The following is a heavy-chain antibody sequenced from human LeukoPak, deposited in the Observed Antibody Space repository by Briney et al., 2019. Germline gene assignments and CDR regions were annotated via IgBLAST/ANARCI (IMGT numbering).Heavy chain of an antibody. D-gene: IGHD4-17*01. CDR1: GFTFSDYY. J-gene: IGHJ4*02. CDR3: ARVGLIGDYVDY. V-gene: IGHV3-11*06. Sequence: GGSLRLSCAASGFTFSDYYMSWIRQAPGKGLEWVSYISSSSSYTNYADSVRGRFSISRDNAKNSLYLQMNSLRAEDTAVYYCARVGLIGDYVDYWGQGTLVTVSS. CDR2: ISSSSSYT.